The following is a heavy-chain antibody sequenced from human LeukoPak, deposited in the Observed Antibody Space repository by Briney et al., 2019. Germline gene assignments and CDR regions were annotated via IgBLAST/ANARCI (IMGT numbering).Heavy chain of an antibody. V-gene: IGHV3-21*01. D-gene: IGHD4-23*01. CDR2: ISSSSSYI. CDR1: GFTFSSYS. J-gene: IGHJ4*02. Sequence: GGXXXLSCAASGFTFSSYSMNWVRQAPGKGLEWVSSISSSSSYIYYADSVKGRFTISRDNAKNSLYLQMNSLRAEDTAVYYCARGRWFDYWGQGTLVTVSS. CDR3: ARGRWFDY.